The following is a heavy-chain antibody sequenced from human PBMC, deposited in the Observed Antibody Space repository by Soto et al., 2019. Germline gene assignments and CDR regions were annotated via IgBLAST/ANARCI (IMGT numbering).Heavy chain of an antibody. CDR3: ARGVSSSGYYFDY. CDR2: INHSGST. Sequence: SETLSLTCAVYGGSFSGYYWSWIRQPSGKGLEWIGEINHSGSTNYNPSLKSRVTISVDTSKNQFSLKLSSVTAADTAVYYCARGVSSSGYYFDYWGQGTLVTVSS. J-gene: IGHJ4*02. CDR1: GGSFSGYY. V-gene: IGHV4-34*01. D-gene: IGHD6-6*01.